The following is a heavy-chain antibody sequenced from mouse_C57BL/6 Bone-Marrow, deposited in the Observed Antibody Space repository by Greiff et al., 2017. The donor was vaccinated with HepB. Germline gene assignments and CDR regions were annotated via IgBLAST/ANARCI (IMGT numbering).Heavy chain of an antibody. J-gene: IGHJ4*01. CDR2: ISSGSSTI. D-gene: IGHD3-2*02. Sequence: EVQLQESGGGLVKPGGSLKLSCAASGFTFSDYGMHWVRQAPEKGLEWVAYISSGSSTIYYADTVKGRFTISRDNAKNTLFLQMTSLRSEDTAMYYCARKLRDGAMDYWGQGTSVTVSS. CDR3: ARKLRDGAMDY. CDR1: GFTFSDYG. V-gene: IGHV5-17*01.